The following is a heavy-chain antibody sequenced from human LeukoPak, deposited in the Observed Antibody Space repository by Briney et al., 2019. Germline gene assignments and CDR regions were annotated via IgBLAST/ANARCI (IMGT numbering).Heavy chain of an antibody. CDR1: GFTLSSYA. V-gene: IGHV3-23*01. J-gene: IGHJ6*02. CDR3: AKVRGYCSSTSCYYSYGMDV. CDR2: ISGSGGST. D-gene: IGHD2-2*01. Sequence: GGSLRLSCAASGFTLSSYAMSWVRQAPGKGLEWVSAISGSGGSTYYADSVKGRFTISRDNSKNTLYLQMNSLRAEDTAVYYCAKVRGYCSSTSCYYSYGMDVWGQGTTVTVSS.